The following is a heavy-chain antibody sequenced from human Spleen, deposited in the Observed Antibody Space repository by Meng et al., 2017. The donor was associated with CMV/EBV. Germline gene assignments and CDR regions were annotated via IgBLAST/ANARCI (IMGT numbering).Heavy chain of an antibody. D-gene: IGHD2-2*01. CDR2: IYSGGITT. Sequence: GESLKISYAASGFTFSSYAMNWVRQAPGKGLEWVSVIYSGGITTYYADSVKGRFTISRDNSKNTLYLQMNSLRAEDTAVYYCAKGAAYCSSTSCPFDYWGQGTLVTVSS. CDR3: AKGAAYCSSTSCPFDY. CDR1: GFTFSSYA. V-gene: IGHV3-23*03. J-gene: IGHJ4*02.